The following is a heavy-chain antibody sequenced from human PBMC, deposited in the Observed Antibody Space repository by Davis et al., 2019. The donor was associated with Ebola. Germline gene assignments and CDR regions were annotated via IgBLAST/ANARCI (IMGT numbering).Heavy chain of an antibody. CDR2: IIGSGYS. CDR3: TRPVEANWFDP. V-gene: IGHV3-69-1*01. D-gene: IGHD4-23*01. Sequence: GESLKISCAASGFRFSDYNMSWIRQAPGKGLERLSCIIGSGYSYYADSVKGRFTISRDNANNLLYLQMNSLRADDTAVYYCTRPVEANWFDPWGQGTLVTVSS. CDR1: GFRFSDYN. J-gene: IGHJ5*02.